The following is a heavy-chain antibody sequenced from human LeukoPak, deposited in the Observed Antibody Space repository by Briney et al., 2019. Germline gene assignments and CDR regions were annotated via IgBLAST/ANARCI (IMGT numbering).Heavy chain of an antibody. J-gene: IGHJ5*02. Sequence: GESLKISCKGSGYSFTSYWITWVRQMPGKGLEWMGRIDPSDSYTNYSPSFQGQVTISADKSISTAYLQWSSLKASDTAMYYCARGISTYYDFWSSYYTGRFNWFDPWGQGTLVTVSS. CDR1: GYSFTSYW. CDR2: IDPSDSYT. V-gene: IGHV5-10-1*04. CDR3: ARGISTYYDFWSSYYTGRFNWFDP. D-gene: IGHD3-3*01.